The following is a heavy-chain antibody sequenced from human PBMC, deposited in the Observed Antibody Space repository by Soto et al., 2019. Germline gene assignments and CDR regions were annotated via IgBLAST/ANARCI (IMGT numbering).Heavy chain of an antibody. V-gene: IGHV1-69*13. Sequence: GASVKVSCKASGYTFTIYDINWVRQAPGQGLEWMGGIIPIFGTANYAQKFQGRVTITADESTSTAYMELSSLRSEDTAVYYCARMATIPVFDYWGQGTLVTGSS. CDR2: IIPIFGTA. D-gene: IGHD5-12*01. J-gene: IGHJ4*02. CDR3: ARMATIPVFDY. CDR1: GYTFTIYD.